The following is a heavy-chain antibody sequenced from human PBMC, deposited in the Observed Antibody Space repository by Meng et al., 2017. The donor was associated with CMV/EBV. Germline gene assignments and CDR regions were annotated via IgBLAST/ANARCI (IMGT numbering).Heavy chain of an antibody. J-gene: IGHJ3*02. V-gene: IGHV4-61*01. CDR1: GGSVSSGSDSGGSFY. CDR3: ARGGALAAFDI. Sequence: GSLRLSCTVSGGSVSSGSDSGGSFYWSWIRQTPGKGLEWIGYVYHSGTANYNPSLKSRVTISVDTSKNQFSLKLSSVTAADTAVYYCARGGALAAFDIWGQGTMVTVSS. CDR2: VYHSGTA. D-gene: IGHD3-16*01.